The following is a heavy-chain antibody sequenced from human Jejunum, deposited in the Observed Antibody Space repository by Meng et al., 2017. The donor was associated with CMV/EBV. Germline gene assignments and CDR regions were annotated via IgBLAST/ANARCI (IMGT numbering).Heavy chain of an antibody. CDR1: GGTFSSYA. V-gene: IGHV1-69*04. J-gene: IGHJ5*02. CDR2: IIPIPGIA. D-gene: IGHD4-17*01. CDR3: ARGLDHPYGGFAP. Sequence: CKASGGTFSSYAMSWVRQAPGQGLEWMGWIIPIPGIATYAQNFEGRFMISVDTSTSTAYLELSSLRSEDTAVYYCARGLDHPYGGFAPWGQGTLVTVSS.